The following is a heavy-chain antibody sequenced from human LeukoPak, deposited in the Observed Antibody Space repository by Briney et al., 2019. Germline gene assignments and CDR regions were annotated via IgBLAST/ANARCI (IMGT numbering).Heavy chain of an antibody. J-gene: IGHJ4*02. D-gene: IGHD6-19*01. Sequence: PSETPSLTCTVSGGSISSYYWSWIRQPPGKGLEWIGYIYYSGSTNYNPSLKSRVTISVDTSKNQFSLKLSSVTAADTAVYYCARRKYSSGSYYFDYWGQGTLVTVSS. CDR2: IYYSGST. V-gene: IGHV4-59*08. CDR3: ARRKYSSGSYYFDY. CDR1: GGSISSYY.